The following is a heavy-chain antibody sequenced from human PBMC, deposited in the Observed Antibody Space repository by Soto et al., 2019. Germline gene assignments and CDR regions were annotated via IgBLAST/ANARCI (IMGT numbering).Heavy chain of an antibody. V-gene: IGHV4-59*01. CDR1: GVSSIIYY. J-gene: IGHJ4*02. Sequence: SETXSLTCTFSGVSSIIYYWSWIRHPPGKGLQWIGYIYYSGSTNYNPSLKSRVTISVDKSKNQFSLKLSSATAADTAAYYSATMAPLRSAQGRFDYWGQGTLVTVSS. CDR2: IYYSGST. CDR3: ATMAPLRSAQGRFDY.